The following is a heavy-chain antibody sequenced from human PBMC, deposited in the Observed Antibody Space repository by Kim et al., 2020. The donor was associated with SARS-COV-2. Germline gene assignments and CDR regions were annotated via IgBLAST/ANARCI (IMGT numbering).Heavy chain of an antibody. D-gene: IGHD3-10*01. J-gene: IGHJ4*02. V-gene: IGHV1-69*13. CDR2: IIPNFGTA. CDR3: AFTYYYGSGSYSSGANYFDY. CDR1: GGTFSSYA. Sequence: SVKVSCKASGGTFSSYAISWVRQAPGQGLEWMGGIIPNFGTANYAQKFQGRVTITADESTSTAYMELSSLRSEDTAMYYCAFTYYYGSGSYSSGANYFDYWGQVTLVTVSS.